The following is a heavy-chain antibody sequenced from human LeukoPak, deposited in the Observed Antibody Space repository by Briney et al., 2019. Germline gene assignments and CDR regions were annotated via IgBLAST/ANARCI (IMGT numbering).Heavy chain of an antibody. CDR2: ISSSSSTI. D-gene: IGHD5-12*01. Sequence: GGSLRLSCAASGFTFSSYSMNWVRQAPGKGLEWVSYISSSSSTIYYADSVKGRFTISRDNAKNSLYLQMNSLRAEDTAVYYCARAAFMGSVATTKKGYNWFDPWGQGTLVTVSS. CDR3: ARAAFMGSVATTKKGYNWFDP. V-gene: IGHV3-48*04. J-gene: IGHJ5*02. CDR1: GFTFSSYS.